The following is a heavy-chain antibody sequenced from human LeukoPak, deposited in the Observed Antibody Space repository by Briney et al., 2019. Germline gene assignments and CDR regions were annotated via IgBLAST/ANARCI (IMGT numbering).Heavy chain of an antibody. Sequence: ASVKVSCKASGGTFSSYAISWVRQAPGQGLEWMGGIIPIFGTTNYPQKFQGRVTITADASTSTAYMELSSLRSEDTAVYYCARTSGWPPEYYYYGMDVWGQGTTVTVSS. J-gene: IGHJ6*02. V-gene: IGHV1-69*13. D-gene: IGHD1-14*01. CDR3: ARTSGWPPEYYYYGMDV. CDR1: GGTFSSYA. CDR2: IIPIFGTT.